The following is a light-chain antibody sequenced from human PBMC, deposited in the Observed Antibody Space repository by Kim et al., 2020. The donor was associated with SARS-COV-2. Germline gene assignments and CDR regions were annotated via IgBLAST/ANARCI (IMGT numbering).Light chain of an antibody. CDR3: HSRDTSGDHRV. Sequence: ALGQTVRNTCQEDSLRRHYSSWYQQKQGQAPILVFYGKNNRPSEIPDRFSGSSSGNTASLTITGAQAEDEADYYCHSRDTSGDHRVFGGGTKLTVL. CDR1: SLRRHY. J-gene: IGLJ2*01. CDR2: GKN. V-gene: IGLV3-19*01.